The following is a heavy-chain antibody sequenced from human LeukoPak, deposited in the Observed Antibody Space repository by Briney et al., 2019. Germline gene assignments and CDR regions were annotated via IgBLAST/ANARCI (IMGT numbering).Heavy chain of an antibody. J-gene: IGHJ4*02. CDR3: ARDLIAYSGRYDSDF. CDR2: ISAYNGNT. V-gene: IGHV1-18*01. Sequence: ASVTVSCKTSGYTFSNYGISWVRQAPGQGLEWMGWISAYNGNTNYAQKLQGRVTMTTDTSTSTAYMELRSLRSDDTAVYYCARDLIAYSGRYDSDFWGQGTLVTVSS. D-gene: IGHD1-26*01. CDR1: GYTFSNYG.